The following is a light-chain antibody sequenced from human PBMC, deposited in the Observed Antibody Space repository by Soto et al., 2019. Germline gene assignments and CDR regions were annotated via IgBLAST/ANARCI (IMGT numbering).Light chain of an antibody. V-gene: IGLV2-14*01. CDR1: SSDVGGYNY. Sequence: QSALTQPASVSGSPGQSITISCTGTSSDVGGYNYVSWYQQHPGKAPKLMIYDVGRRPSGVSNRFSGSKSGNTAPLAISGVQAGDGADYSCSSYTRSNTEVFGSGTKAT. J-gene: IGLJ1*01. CDR3: SSYTRSNTEV. CDR2: DVG.